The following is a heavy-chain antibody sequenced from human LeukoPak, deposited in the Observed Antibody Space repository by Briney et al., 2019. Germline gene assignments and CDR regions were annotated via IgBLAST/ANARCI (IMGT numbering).Heavy chain of an antibody. J-gene: IGHJ5*02. V-gene: IGHV1-2*02. Sequence: ASVKDSCKASGGTFTSYAISWVRQAPGQGLEWMGWINPNSGGTNYAQKFQGRVTMTRDTSISTAYMELSSLRSDDTAVYYCARDQDDYGGPWGQGTLVTVSS. CDR3: ARDQDDYGGP. CDR2: INPNSGGT. CDR1: GGTFTSYA. D-gene: IGHD4-23*01.